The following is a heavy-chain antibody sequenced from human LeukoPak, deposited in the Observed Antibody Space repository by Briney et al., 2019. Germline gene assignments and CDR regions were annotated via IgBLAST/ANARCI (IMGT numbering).Heavy chain of an antibody. CDR3: TLYNY. V-gene: IGHV1-3*03. Sequence: GASVKVSCKTSGYSFTSQGMNWVRQAPGQSLEWMGCINPGNGDTKYSQEFQGRVTITRDTSATTAYMELSSLRPDDMAVYYCTLYNYWGQGTLVTVSS. CDR1: GYSFTSQG. D-gene: IGHD2-2*02. CDR2: INPGNGDT. J-gene: IGHJ4*02.